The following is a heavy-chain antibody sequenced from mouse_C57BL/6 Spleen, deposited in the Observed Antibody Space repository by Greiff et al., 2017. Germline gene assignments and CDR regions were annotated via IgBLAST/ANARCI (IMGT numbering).Heavy chain of an antibody. D-gene: IGHD1-1*01. CDR3: ARGDYYGRYFDY. V-gene: IGHV1-80*01. J-gene: IGHJ2*01. Sequence: LQESGAELVKPGASVKISCKASGYAFSSYWMNWVKQRPGKGLEWIGQIYPGDGDTNYNGKFKGKATLTADKSSSTAYMQLSSLTSEDSAVYFCARGDYYGRYFDYWGQGTTLTVSS. CDR2: IYPGDGDT. CDR1: GYAFSSYW.